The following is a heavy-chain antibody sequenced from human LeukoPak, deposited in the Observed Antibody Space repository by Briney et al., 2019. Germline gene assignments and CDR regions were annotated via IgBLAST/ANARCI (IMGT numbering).Heavy chain of an antibody. J-gene: IGHJ4*02. CDR3: AMGRGDQLPPVAFDY. V-gene: IGHV1-2*04. D-gene: IGHD2-2*01. Sequence: ASVKVSCKASGGTFSSYAISWVRQAPGQGLEWMGWINPNSGGTNYAQKFRGWVTMTRDTSISTAYMELSRLRSDDTAVYYCAMGRGDQLPPVAFDYWGQGNLVTVSS. CDR2: INPNSGGT. CDR1: GGTFSSYA.